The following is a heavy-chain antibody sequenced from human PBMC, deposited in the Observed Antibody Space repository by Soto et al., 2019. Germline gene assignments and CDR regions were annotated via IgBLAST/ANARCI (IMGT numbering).Heavy chain of an antibody. Sequence: QVQLVQSGAEVKKPGASVKVSCKASGYTFTRYDINWVRQATGQGLEWMGWMNPNSGNTGYAQKFQGRVTMTRNTSISTAYMELSSLRSEDTAVYYCARLRRWAIGDAFDIWGQGTMVTVSS. D-gene: IGHD2-21*01. J-gene: IGHJ3*02. CDR1: GYTFTRYD. V-gene: IGHV1-8*01. CDR2: MNPNSGNT. CDR3: ARLRRWAIGDAFDI.